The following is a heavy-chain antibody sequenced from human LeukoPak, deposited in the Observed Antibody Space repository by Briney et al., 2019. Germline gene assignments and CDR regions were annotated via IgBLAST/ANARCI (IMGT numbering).Heavy chain of an antibody. CDR1: GFTFSSYG. CDR2: IYYSGNT. Sequence: TGGSLRLSCAASGFTFSSYGMHWVRQPPGKGLEWIGNIYYSGNTYYNSSLKSRVTISVDTSKNQFSLKLSSVTAADTAVYYCARQLKRGRVVTAHDAFDIWGQGTMVTVSS. V-gene: IGHV4-39*01. J-gene: IGHJ3*02. D-gene: IGHD2-21*02. CDR3: ARQLKRGRVVTAHDAFDI.